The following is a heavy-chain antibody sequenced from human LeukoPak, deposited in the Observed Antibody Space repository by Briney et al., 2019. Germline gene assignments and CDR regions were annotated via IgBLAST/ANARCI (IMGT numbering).Heavy chain of an antibody. D-gene: IGHD2-2*01. V-gene: IGHV3-11*01. CDR1: GFTFSDYY. Sequence: PGGSLRLSCAASGFTFSDYYMSWIRQAPGKGLEWVSYISSSGSTIYYADSVKGRFTISRDNAKNSLYLQMNSLGAEDTAVYYCARDNELVVVPAANAYYYYYMDVWGKGTTVTVSS. CDR2: ISSSGSTI. J-gene: IGHJ6*03. CDR3: ARDNELVVVPAANAYYYYYMDV.